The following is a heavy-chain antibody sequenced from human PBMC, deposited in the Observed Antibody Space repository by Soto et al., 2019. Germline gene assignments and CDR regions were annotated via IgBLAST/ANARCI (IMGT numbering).Heavy chain of an antibody. CDR3: VSQRTTVPTQAYYDY. V-gene: IGHV4-39*01. CDR1: GGSVTNSSYY. D-gene: IGHD4-17*01. CDR2: VYYRGRS. J-gene: IGHJ4*02. Sequence: SETLSLACTVSGGSVTNSSYYWGWIRQSPGKGLEWIGSVYYRGRSYSKSSVKSRVTISVDTSKNRFSLSLNSVTASDTAVYFCVSQRTTVPTQAYYDYWGPGALVTIS.